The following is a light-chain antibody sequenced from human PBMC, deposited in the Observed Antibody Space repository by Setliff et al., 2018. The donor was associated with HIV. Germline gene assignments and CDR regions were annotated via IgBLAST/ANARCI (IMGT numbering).Light chain of an antibody. CDR1: NSDVGSYNF. V-gene: IGLV2-23*02. J-gene: IGLJ1*01. Sequence: QSALTQPASVSGSPGQSITISCTGTNSDVGSYNFVSWYQLHPGKAPKLMIYEVNNRPSGVSNRFSGSKSGNTASLTISGLQAEDEADYYCCSYAVDTAFYVFGIGTKVTVL. CDR3: CSYAVDTAFYV. CDR2: EVN.